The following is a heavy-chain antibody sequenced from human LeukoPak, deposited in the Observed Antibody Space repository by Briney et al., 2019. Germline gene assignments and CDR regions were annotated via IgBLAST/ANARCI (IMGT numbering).Heavy chain of an antibody. D-gene: IGHD2-8*01. J-gene: IGHJ4*02. CDR1: GFTCSSYG. CDR3: AKGPGGGYAIIPYFDS. Sequence: GGSLRLSCAASGFTCSSYGMHWVPQAPGKGLEGVVFIWYDGSNKYYADSVKGRFTISRDNSKNTPYLQMNSLRAEDTAVHYCAKGPGGGYAIIPYFDSWGQGTLVTVPS. CDR2: IWYDGSNK. V-gene: IGHV3-30*02.